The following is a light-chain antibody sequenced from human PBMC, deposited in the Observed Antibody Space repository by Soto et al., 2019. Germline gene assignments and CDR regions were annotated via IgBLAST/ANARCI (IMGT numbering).Light chain of an antibody. Sequence: EIVLTQSPGTLSLSPGEIATLSFRASQSVSSSYLAWYQQKPGQAPRLLIYGASSRATGIPDRFSGSGSATDFTLTISRLEPEDFAVYYCQQYGTSPPLTFGGGTKVDIK. V-gene: IGKV3-20*01. CDR1: QSVSSSY. CDR3: QQYGTSPPLT. CDR2: GAS. J-gene: IGKJ4*01.